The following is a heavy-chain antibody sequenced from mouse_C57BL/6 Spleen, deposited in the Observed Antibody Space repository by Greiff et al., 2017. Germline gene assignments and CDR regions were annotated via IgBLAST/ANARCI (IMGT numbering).Heavy chain of an antibody. D-gene: IGHD2-1*01. V-gene: IGHV2-2*01. J-gene: IGHJ4*01. Sequence: VKLQESGPGLVQPSQSLSITCTVSGFSLTSYGVHWVRQSPGKGLEWLGVIWSGGSTDYNAAFISRLSISKDNSKSQVFFKMNSLQADDTAIYYCASIYSVYAMDYWGQGTSVTVSS. CDR2: IWSGGST. CDR1: GFSLTSYG. CDR3: ASIYSVYAMDY.